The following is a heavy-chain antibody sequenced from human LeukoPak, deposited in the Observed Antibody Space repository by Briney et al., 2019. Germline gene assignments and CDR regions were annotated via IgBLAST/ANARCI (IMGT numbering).Heavy chain of an antibody. CDR2: IYNSESI. J-gene: IGHJ5*02. D-gene: IGHD6-13*01. Sequence: SETLSLTCTVSGGSINGYYWSWIRQPAGKGLEWIGRIYNSESINYNPSLKSRVTMSIDTSKNQFSLKLKSVTAADTAVYYCARDRSSSYTRDWFDPWGQGTLVTVSS. CDR3: ARDRSSSYTRDWFDP. CDR1: GGSINGYY. V-gene: IGHV4-4*07.